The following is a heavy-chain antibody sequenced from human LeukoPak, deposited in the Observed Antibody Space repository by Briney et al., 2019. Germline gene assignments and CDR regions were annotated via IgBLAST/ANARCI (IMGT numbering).Heavy chain of an antibody. CDR2: ISGSGGST. Sequence: PGGSLRLSCAAAGFIFSSYAMSWVRQAPGKGLEWVSVISGSGGSTYYADSVKGRFTISRDNSKNTRYLQMNSLTAEDTAVYYCANHGGWPRFDYWGQGTLVTVSS. D-gene: IGHD6-19*01. V-gene: IGHV3-23*01. J-gene: IGHJ4*02. CDR1: GFIFSSYA. CDR3: ANHGGWPRFDY.